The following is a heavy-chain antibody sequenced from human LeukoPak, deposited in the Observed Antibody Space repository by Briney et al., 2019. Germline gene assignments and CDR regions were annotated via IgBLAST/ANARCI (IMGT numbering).Heavy chain of an antibody. CDR2: IYHSGST. D-gene: IGHD2-21*01. J-gene: IGHJ2*01. CDR3: ARDRMVRSWFFDL. Sequence: SETLSLTCTVSGGSISSSHWWTWVRQPPGKGLEWIGEIYHSGSTDYNPSLKSRVTMSVDKSNNEFSLKLTYVTAADTAVYYCARDRMVRSWFFDLWGRGTLVTVSS. V-gene: IGHV4-4*02. CDR1: GGSISSSHW.